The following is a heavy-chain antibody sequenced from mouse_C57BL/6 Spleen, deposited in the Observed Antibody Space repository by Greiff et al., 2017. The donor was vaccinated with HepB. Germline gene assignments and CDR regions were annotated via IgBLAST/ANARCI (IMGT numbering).Heavy chain of an antibody. V-gene: IGHV1-76*01. D-gene: IGHD2-4*01. CDR2: IYPGSGNT. Sequence: QVQLQQSGAELVRPGASVKLSCKASGYTFTDYYINWVKQRPGQGLEWIARIYPGSGNTYYNEKFKGKATLTAEKSSSTAYMQLSSLTSEDSAVYFCARRDYPSYWYFDVWGTGTTVTVSS. J-gene: IGHJ1*03. CDR3: ARRDYPSYWYFDV. CDR1: GYTFTDYY.